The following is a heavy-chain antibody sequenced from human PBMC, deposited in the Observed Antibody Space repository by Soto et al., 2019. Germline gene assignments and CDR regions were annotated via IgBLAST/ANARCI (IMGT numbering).Heavy chain of an antibody. CDR1: GYTFTSYG. D-gene: IGHD3-3*01. CDR3: ARDAYYDFWSGYFYHYYYGMDV. Sequence: ASVKVSCKASGYTFTSYGISWVLQAPGQGLEWMGWISAYNGNTNYAQKLQGRVTMTTDTSTSTAYMELRSLRSDDTAVYYCARDAYYDFWSGYFYHYYYGMDVWGQGTTVTVSS. J-gene: IGHJ6*02. V-gene: IGHV1-18*01. CDR2: ISAYNGNT.